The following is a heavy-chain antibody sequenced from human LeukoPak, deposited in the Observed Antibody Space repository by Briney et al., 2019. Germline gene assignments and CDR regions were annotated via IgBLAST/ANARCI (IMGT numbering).Heavy chain of an antibody. CDR1: GFTFSSYG. CDR2: ISDSGDST. V-gene: IGHV3-23*01. CDR3: AKSLRYRYGDCLED. D-gene: IGHD2-21*02. Sequence: PGRSLRLSCAASGFTFSSYGMHWVRQAPGKGLEWVSGISDSGDSTYYADSVKGRFTISRDSSKNTVSLQMNSLRAEDTAVYYCAKSLRYRYGDCLEDWGQGTLVTVSS. J-gene: IGHJ4*02.